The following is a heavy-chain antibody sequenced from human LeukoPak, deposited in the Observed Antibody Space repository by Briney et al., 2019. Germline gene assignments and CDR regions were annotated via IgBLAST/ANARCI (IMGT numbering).Heavy chain of an antibody. D-gene: IGHD5-18*01. CDR3: ARPTDTAMVNHYYYGMDV. Sequence: GRSLRLSCAASGFTFSSYGMHWVRQAPGKGLEWVAVIWYDGSNKYYADSVKGRFTISRDNSKNTLYLQMNSLRAEDTAMYYCARPTDTAMVNHYYYGMDVWGQGTTVTVSS. CDR2: IWYDGSNK. CDR1: GFTFSSYG. J-gene: IGHJ6*02. V-gene: IGHV3-33*01.